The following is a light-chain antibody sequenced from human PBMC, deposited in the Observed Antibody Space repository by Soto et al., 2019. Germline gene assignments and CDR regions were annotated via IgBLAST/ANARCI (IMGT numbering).Light chain of an antibody. CDR3: CSYEGRGAYVV. CDR1: SSDVGTYNY. CDR2: DVS. Sequence: QSALTQPRSVSGSPGQAVTISCTGTSSDVGTYNYVSWYQQHPGKAPKVVIYDVSKRPSGVPDRFSGSKSGTSASLRITGLQGEDEADYYCCSYEGRGAYVVFGAGTKLTVL. V-gene: IGLV2-11*01. J-gene: IGLJ1*01.